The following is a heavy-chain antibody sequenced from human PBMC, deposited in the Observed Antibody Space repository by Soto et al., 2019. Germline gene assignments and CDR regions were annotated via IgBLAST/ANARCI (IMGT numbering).Heavy chain of an antibody. D-gene: IGHD2-2*01. Sequence: QLQLQESGSGLVKPSQTLSLTCAVSGGSISSDGYSWSWIRQPPGKGLEWIGYIYHGGSTYYNQSLKSRVTISVDRSKNQFSLKLSSVPAADTAVYYCARGPLRVPATYYYYGMDVWGQGTTVTVSS. CDR2: IYHGGST. J-gene: IGHJ6*02. V-gene: IGHV4-30-2*01. CDR1: GGSISSDGYS. CDR3: ARGPLRVPATYYYYGMDV.